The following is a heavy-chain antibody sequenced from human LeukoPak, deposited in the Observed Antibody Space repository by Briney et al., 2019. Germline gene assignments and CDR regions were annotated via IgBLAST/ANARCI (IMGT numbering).Heavy chain of an antibody. CDR3: AKASPYYDILTGYYYYFDS. CDR1: GFTFSSYA. Sequence: PGGSLRLSCAASGFTFSSYAMSWVRQAPGKGLEWVSAISGSGGSTYYADSVKGRFTISRDNSKNTLYLQMNSLRAEDTAVYYCAKASPYYDILTGYYYYFDSWGQGTLVTVSS. J-gene: IGHJ4*02. V-gene: IGHV3-23*01. CDR2: ISGSGGST. D-gene: IGHD3-9*01.